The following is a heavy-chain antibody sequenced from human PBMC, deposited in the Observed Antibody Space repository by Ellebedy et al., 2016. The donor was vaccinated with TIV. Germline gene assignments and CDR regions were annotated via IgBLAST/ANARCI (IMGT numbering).Heavy chain of an antibody. D-gene: IGHD5-12*01. Sequence: MPSETLSLTCTVSGGSISSGDYYWSWIRQPPGKGLEWIGYILYSGSTYYNPSLKSRVTISVDTSKNQFSLNLSSVTAADTAVYYCAREVFGYSGYCIFDYWGQGPLVTVSS. V-gene: IGHV4-30-4*01. CDR1: GGSISSGDYY. CDR3: AREVFGYSGYCIFDY. CDR2: ILYSGST. J-gene: IGHJ4*02.